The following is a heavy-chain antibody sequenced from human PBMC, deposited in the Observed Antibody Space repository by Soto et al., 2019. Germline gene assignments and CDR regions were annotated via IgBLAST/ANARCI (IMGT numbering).Heavy chain of an antibody. D-gene: IGHD3-10*01. J-gene: IGHJ4*02. V-gene: IGHV3-21*02. CDR3: ARELSTIIRAYN. CDR2: ISPYDHSF. Sequence: EVQLVESGGGLVKPGGSLRLSCAASGFTFTSHNIYWFRQAPGKGLEWVSSISPYDHSFYYADSVKDRFTVSKDNAKSSVFLQMDSLRAEDTAIYYYARELSTIIRAYNWGQGTLVTVSS. CDR1: GFTFTSHN.